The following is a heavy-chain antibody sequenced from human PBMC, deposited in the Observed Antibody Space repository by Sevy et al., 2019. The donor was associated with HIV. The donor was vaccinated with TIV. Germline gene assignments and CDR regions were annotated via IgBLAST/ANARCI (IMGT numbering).Heavy chain of an antibody. CDR3: ASHYYDSTGYYYPLDY. V-gene: IGHV3-30*04. CDR1: GFSFSNYA. Sequence: GGTLRLSCTASGFSFSNYAMYWVRQAPGEGLEWVAVISTDGNIKDYADSVKGRFTISRDNFKNTLYLQMNSLRAEDSAVYYCASHYYDSTGYYYPLDYWGLGTLVTVSS. J-gene: IGHJ4*02. D-gene: IGHD3-22*01. CDR2: ISTDGNIK.